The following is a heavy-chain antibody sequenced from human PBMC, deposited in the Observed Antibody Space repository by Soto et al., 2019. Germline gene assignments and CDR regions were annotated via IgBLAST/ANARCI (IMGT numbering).Heavy chain of an antibody. CDR2: ISDYSGNT. J-gene: IGHJ4*02. Sequence: QVQLVQSGAEVKKPGASVKVSCKTSGYTFTSYGIGWVRQAPGQGLEWMGWISDYSGNTNYAQKLQGRVTRTTDTSTTTAYRERRRLRSDDTAVYYCARGRGSYALDYWGQGSLVTVSS. CDR1: GYTFTSYG. CDR3: ARGRGSYALDY. D-gene: IGHD1-26*01. V-gene: IGHV1-18*01.